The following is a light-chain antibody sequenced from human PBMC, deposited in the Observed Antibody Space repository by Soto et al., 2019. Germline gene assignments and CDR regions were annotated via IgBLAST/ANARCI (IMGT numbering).Light chain of an antibody. Sequence: QAVVTQPPSASGTPGQSVTFSCSGSISNIGTNYVYWYQQLPGTAPKLLISRSNQRPSGVPDRFSGSKSGTSASLAISGLRSEDEADYYCAAWDDSLSGWLFGGGTKVTVL. J-gene: IGLJ3*02. CDR1: ISNIGTNY. V-gene: IGLV1-47*01. CDR3: AAWDDSLSGWL. CDR2: RSN.